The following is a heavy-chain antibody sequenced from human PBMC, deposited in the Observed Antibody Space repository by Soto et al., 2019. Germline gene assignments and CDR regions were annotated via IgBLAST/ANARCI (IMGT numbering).Heavy chain of an antibody. J-gene: IGHJ6*02. D-gene: IGHD1-26*01. CDR2: INPKTAAT. V-gene: IGHV1-2*02. CDR1: GYSVSDYF. Sequence: QVQLVQSGAEVKKSGASVKVSCKASGYSVSDYFIHWVRQAPGQGLEWVAWINPKTAATNYAKKFQGRVSLTWATSFSTAYMELTRLRPDDTAVYYCARIKWGLNYYNGMDVWGQGTTVIVSS. CDR3: ARIKWGLNYYNGMDV.